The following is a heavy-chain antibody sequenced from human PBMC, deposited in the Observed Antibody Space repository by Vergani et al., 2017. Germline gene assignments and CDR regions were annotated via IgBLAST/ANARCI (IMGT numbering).Heavy chain of an antibody. Sequence: EVDLVESGGGLAQPGGSLRLSCEASGITFWKFGMHWVRQGPGKGLEWVSGISGNSGAVDYADSVKGRFTISRENSKNTLDLQMNSLRAEDTAVYYCAKDWVRVAHLGYYHYGMDVWGQGATVVISS. J-gene: IGHJ6*02. V-gene: IGHV3-9*01. D-gene: IGHD2-15*01. CDR3: AKDWVRVAHLGYYHYGMDV. CDR1: GITFWKFG. CDR2: ISGNSGAV.